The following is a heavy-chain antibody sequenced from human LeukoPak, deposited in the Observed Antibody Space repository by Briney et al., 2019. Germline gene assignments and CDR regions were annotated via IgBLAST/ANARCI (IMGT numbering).Heavy chain of an antibody. CDR3: ARQKSLGVAGTALAFDY. CDR1: GGTFSSCA. CDR2: IIPIFGTA. Sequence: SVKVSCKASGGTFSSCAISWVRQAPGQGLEWMGGIIPIFGTANYAQKFQGRVTITADESTSTAYMELSSLRSEDTAVYYCARQKSLGVAGTALAFDYWGQGTLVTVSS. J-gene: IGHJ4*02. V-gene: IGHV1-69*13. D-gene: IGHD6-19*01.